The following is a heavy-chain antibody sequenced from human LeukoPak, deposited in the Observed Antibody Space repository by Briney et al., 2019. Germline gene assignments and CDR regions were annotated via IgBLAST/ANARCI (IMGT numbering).Heavy chain of an antibody. V-gene: IGHV4-59*01. Sequence: SETLSLTCSVPGGSISGYYWSWIRQLPGEGLEWIGYIYYSGSTNYNPSLKSRVTMSVDTSKNQFSLKLSSVTAADTAVYYCARYGLAYTYDFWGQGTLVTVSS. D-gene: IGHD3-16*01. J-gene: IGHJ4*02. CDR3: ARYGLAYTYDF. CDR1: GGSISGYY. CDR2: IYYSGST.